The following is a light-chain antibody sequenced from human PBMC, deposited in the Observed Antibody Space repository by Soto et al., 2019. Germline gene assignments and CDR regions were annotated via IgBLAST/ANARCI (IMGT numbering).Light chain of an antibody. CDR1: SSDVGGYNY. CDR2: DVS. Sequence: QSGLTQPRSVSGSPGQSVTISCTATSSDVGGYNYVSWYQQHPGKAPKLMIYDVSKRPSGVPDRFSGSKSGNTASLTISGLQAEDEADYYCCSYAGSYTPVVFGGGTKLTVL. V-gene: IGLV2-11*01. J-gene: IGLJ2*01. CDR3: CSYAGSYTPVV.